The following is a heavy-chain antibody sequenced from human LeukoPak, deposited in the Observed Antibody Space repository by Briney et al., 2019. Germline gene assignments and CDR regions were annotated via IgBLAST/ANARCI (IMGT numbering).Heavy chain of an antibody. CDR1: GGSISSGSYY. J-gene: IGHJ4*02. D-gene: IGHD2-2*01. V-gene: IGHV4-39*07. CDR3: ARSYQRDQTDY. Sequence: SETLSLTCTVSGGSISSGSYYWNWIRQPAGKGLEWIGSIYYSGSTYYNPSLKSRVTISVDTSKNQFSLKLSSVTAADTAVYYCARSYQRDQTDYWGQGTLVTVSS. CDR2: IYYSGST.